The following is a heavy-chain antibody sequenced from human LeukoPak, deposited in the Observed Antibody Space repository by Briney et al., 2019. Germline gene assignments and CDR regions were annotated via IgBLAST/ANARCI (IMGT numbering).Heavy chain of an antibody. D-gene: IGHD4-23*01. V-gene: IGHV3-30-3*01. CDR1: GFTFSSHY. J-gene: IGHJ3*02. Sequence: PGGSLRLSCAASGFTFSSHYMHRVRQAPGTGLEWVAILSSDGSNKYYADSVKGRFTISRDNAKNSLYLQMNSLRAEDTAVYYCARIYYGGKADDAFEIWGQGTMVTVS. CDR2: LSSDGSNK. CDR3: ARIYYGGKADDAFEI.